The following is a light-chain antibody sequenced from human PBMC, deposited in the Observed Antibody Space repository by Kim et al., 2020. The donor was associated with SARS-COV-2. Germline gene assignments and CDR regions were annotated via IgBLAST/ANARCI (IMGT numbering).Light chain of an antibody. CDR2: QDS. CDR3: QAWDSSIVV. V-gene: IGLV3-1*01. CDR1: KLGDKY. Sequence: SYELTQPPSVSVSPGQTASITCSGDKLGDKYACWYQQKPGQSPVLVIYQDSKWPSGIPERFSGSNSGNTATLTISGTQAMDEADYYCQAWDSSIVVFGGGTQLT. J-gene: IGLJ2*01.